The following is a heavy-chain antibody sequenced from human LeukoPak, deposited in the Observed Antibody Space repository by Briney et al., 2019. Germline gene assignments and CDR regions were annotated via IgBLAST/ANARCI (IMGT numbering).Heavy chain of an antibody. V-gene: IGHV4-39*07. CDR2: INHSGST. Sequence: SETLSLTCTVSGGSISSSSYYWGWIRQPPGKGLEWIGEINHSGSTNYNPSLKSRVTISVDTSKNQFSLKLSSVTAADTAVYYCARGKYYYDSWGQGTLVTVSS. D-gene: IGHD6-6*01. CDR3: ARGKYYYDS. J-gene: IGHJ4*02. CDR1: GGSISSSSYY.